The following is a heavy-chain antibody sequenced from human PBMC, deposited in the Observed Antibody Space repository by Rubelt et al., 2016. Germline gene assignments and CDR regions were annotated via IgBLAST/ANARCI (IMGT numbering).Heavy chain of an antibody. V-gene: IGHV1-3*01. CDR3: AREDTTDRGWYDALDI. D-gene: IGHD6-19*01. CDR1: EYSFTKNP. CDR2: INAGNGNQ. Sequence: QVQLVQSGAEVKKPGASVKVSCTASEYSFTKNPIHWVRQAPGQRLEWMGWINAGNGNQQYSQKFQGRVTSTRDTSARTAYMELSSLRSEDTAVYYCAREDTTDRGWYDALDIWGQGTMVTVSS. J-gene: IGHJ3*02.